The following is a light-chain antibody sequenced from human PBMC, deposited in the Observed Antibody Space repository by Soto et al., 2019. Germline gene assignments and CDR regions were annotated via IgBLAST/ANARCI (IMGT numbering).Light chain of an antibody. J-gene: IGKJ1*01. V-gene: IGKV1-39*01. CDR2: AAS. CDR1: QSISSY. CDR3: QQSYSTPWT. Sequence: DLQMTQSPSSLSASVGDRVTITCRASQSISSYLNWYQQKPGKAPKLLIYAASSLQSGVTSRFSGRGSGTDFTLTISSLQPEDFATYYCQQSYSTPWTFGQGTKVEIK.